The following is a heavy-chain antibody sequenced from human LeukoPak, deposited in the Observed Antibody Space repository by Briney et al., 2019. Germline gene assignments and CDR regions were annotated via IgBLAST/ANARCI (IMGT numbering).Heavy chain of an antibody. V-gene: IGHV3-48*02. Sequence: GGSLSLFCAASGFTFSSYGMNWVRQAPGKGLEWVSYISTSSNRIDYADSVKGRFTMSRDNAKNLLYLQMNSLRDEDTAMYYCARVSAPSTSGWYFDWWGEGTLVTVSS. CDR2: ISTSSNRI. CDR3: ARVSAPSTSGWYFDW. CDR1: GFTFSSYG. J-gene: IGHJ5*01. D-gene: IGHD6-19*01.